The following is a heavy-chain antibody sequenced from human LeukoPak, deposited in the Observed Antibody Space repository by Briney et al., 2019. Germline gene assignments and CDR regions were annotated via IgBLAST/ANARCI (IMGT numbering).Heavy chain of an antibody. V-gene: IGHV3-74*01. CDR3: ARGVRAYYYDSSGYSADFDY. CDR2: INSDGSST. Sequence: GGSLRLSCAASGFTFSSYWMHWVRQAPGKGLVWVSRINSDGSSTSYADSVKGRFTISRDNAKNTLYLQMNSLRAEDTAEYYCARGVRAYYYDSSGYSADFDYWGQGTLVTVSS. CDR1: GFTFSSYW. D-gene: IGHD3-22*01. J-gene: IGHJ4*02.